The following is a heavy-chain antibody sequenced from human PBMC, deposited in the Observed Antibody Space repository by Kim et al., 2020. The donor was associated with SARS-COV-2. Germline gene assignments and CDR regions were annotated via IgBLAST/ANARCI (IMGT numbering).Heavy chain of an antibody. J-gene: IGHJ4*02. Sequence: TNSNPSLKSRVTIAVDTSKNLFSLKLSSVTAADTAVYYCARGRDGYTADYWGQGTLVTVSS. D-gene: IGHD5-12*01. CDR2: T. CDR3: ARGRDGYTADY. V-gene: IGHV4-34*01.